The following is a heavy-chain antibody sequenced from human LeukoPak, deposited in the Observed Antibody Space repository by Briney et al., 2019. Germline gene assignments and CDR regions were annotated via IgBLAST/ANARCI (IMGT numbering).Heavy chain of an antibody. V-gene: IGHV4-59*08. J-gene: IGHJ3*02. CDR3: ARRPINGAFDI. D-gene: IGHD5-24*01. CDR2: IYYSGST. CDR1: GGSISSYY. Sequence: KPSETLPLTCTVSGGSISSYYWSWIRQPPGKGLEWIGYIYYSGSTNYNPSLKSRVTISVDTSKNQFSLKLSSVTAADTAVYYCARRPINGAFDIWGQGTMVTVSS.